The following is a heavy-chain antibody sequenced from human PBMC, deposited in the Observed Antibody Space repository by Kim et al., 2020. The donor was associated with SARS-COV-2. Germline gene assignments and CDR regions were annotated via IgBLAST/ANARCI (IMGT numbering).Heavy chain of an antibody. V-gene: IGHV4-31*02. Sequence: PSLKSRVTISVDTSKNHLSLKLGSVTAADTAVYYCARARITMIVVVKYFDYWGQGTLVTVSS. D-gene: IGHD3-22*01. CDR3: ARARITMIVVVKYFDY. J-gene: IGHJ4*02.